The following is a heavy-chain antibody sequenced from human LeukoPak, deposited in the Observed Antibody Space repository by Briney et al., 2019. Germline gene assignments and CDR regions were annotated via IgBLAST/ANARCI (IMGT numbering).Heavy chain of an antibody. D-gene: IGHD2-15*01. CDR3: ARRSCSGGSCYDWFDP. CDR1: GYTFTGYH. Sequence: SVKVSCKASGYTFTGYHIHWVRQAPGQGLEWMGGIIPIFGTANYAQKFQGRVTITADESTSTAYMELSSLRSEDTAVYYCARRSCSGGSCYDWFDPWGQGTLVTVSS. J-gene: IGHJ5*02. CDR2: IIPIFGTA. V-gene: IGHV1-69*13.